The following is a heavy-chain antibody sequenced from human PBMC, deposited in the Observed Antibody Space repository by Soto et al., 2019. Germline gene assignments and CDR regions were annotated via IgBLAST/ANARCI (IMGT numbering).Heavy chain of an antibody. J-gene: IGHJ4*02. Sequence: QLQLQESGPGLVKPSETLSLTCTVSGGSISSSSYYWGWIRQPPGKGLEWIGSIYYSGSTYYNPSLKSRVTISVDTSKNQFSLKLSSVTAADTAVYYCARLTMDTAMVTPFDYWGQGTLVTVSS. V-gene: IGHV4-39*01. CDR3: ARLTMDTAMVTPFDY. CDR1: GGSISSSSYY. D-gene: IGHD5-18*01. CDR2: IYYSGST.